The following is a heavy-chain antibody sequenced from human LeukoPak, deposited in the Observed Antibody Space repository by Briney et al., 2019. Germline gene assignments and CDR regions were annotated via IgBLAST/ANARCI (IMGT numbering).Heavy chain of an antibody. CDR2: ISDSGDST. D-gene: IGHD3-10*01. J-gene: IGHJ4*02. CDR3: AKDRTSLMVQGSFGY. V-gene: IGHV3-23*01. Sequence: GGSLRLSCAASGFTFSNYAMSWVRQAPGKGLEWVSVISDSGDSTYYADSVKGRFTISRDNFQNAVYLQMNGLRVEDTAVYYCAKDRTSLMVQGSFGYWGQGTLVTVSS. CDR1: GFTFSNYA.